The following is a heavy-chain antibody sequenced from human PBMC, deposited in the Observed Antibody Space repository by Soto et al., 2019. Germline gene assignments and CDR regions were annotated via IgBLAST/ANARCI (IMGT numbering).Heavy chain of an antibody. Sequence: EVQLVESGGGLVKPGGSLRLSCAASGFIFSSYTMNWVRQAPGKGLEWVSSISASSTYIYYADSLKGRFTISRDNAHNSLYLQVNSLRAEDTAVYYCARGWLRDPWMYWGQGTLGTVSS. V-gene: IGHV3-21*01. CDR1: GFIFSSYT. CDR3: ARGWLRDPWMY. D-gene: IGHD5-12*01. J-gene: IGHJ4*02. CDR2: ISASSTYI.